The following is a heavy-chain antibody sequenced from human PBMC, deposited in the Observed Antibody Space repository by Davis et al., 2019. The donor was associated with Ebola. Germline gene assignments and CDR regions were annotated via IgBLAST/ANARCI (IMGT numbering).Heavy chain of an antibody. CDR3: ARGINVDKAMVGVY. CDR1: GFTFSSYA. Sequence: PGGSLRLSCAASGFTFSSYAMSWVRQAPGKGLEWVSTISGGGDITHYADSVKGRFTISRDNSKNTLYVQMNSLRAEDTAVYYCARGINVDKAMVGVYWGQGTLVTVSS. V-gene: IGHV3-23*01. D-gene: IGHD5-18*01. CDR2: ISGGGDIT. J-gene: IGHJ4*02.